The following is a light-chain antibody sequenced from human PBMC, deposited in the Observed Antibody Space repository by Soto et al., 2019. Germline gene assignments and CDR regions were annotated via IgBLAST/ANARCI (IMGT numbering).Light chain of an antibody. Sequence: IQMTQSPSSLSASEGDRVTITCRASQSVDANLHWFQQKPGKPPKLLIYAASTLQSGVPSRFSGSGSETDFTLTISSLQPEDFATYYCQQSHSAPYTFGRGTKVEIK. CDR1: QSVDAN. J-gene: IGKJ2*01. V-gene: IGKV1-39*01. CDR2: AAS. CDR3: QQSHSAPYT.